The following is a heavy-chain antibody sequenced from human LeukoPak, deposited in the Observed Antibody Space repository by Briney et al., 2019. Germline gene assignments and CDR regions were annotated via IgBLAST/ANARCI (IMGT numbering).Heavy chain of an antibody. V-gene: IGHV4-34*01. Sequence: SETLSLTCAVCGGSFSGYYWSWIRQPPGKGLEWIGEINHSGSTNYNPSLKSRVTISVDTSKNQFSLKLSSVTAADTAVYYCASGYYDSSGYYYDYWGQGTLVTVSS. CDR2: INHSGST. CDR1: GGSFSGYY. CDR3: ASGYYDSSGYYYDY. J-gene: IGHJ4*02. D-gene: IGHD3-22*01.